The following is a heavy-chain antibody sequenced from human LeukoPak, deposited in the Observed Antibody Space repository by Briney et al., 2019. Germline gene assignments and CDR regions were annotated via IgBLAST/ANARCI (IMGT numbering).Heavy chain of an antibody. CDR1: GFTFSTYA. V-gene: IGHV3-23*01. CDR2: ISGSGGST. J-gene: IGHJ2*01. D-gene: IGHD6-19*01. CDR3: ARAIAVTPWYFDL. Sequence: GGSLRLSCAASGFTFSTYAMSWVRQAPGKGLEWVSAISGSGGSTYYADSVKGRFTMSRDNSKNTLYLQMNSLRAEDTAVYYCARAIAVTPWYFDLWGRGTLVTVSS.